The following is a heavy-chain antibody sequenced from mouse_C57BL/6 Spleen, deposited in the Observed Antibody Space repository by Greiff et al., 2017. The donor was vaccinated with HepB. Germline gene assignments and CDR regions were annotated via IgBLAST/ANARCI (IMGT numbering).Heavy chain of an antibody. CDR2: IHPGDGDT. CDR1: GYAFSSSW. Sequence: VQLQQSGPELVKPGASVKISCKASGYAFSSSWMNWVKQRPGKGLEWIGRIHPGDGDTNYNGKFKGKATLTADKSSSTAYMQLSSRTSEDSAVYFCARGHDYDGFAYWGQGTLVTVSA. D-gene: IGHD2-4*01. CDR3: ARGHDYDGFAY. J-gene: IGHJ3*01. V-gene: IGHV1-82*01.